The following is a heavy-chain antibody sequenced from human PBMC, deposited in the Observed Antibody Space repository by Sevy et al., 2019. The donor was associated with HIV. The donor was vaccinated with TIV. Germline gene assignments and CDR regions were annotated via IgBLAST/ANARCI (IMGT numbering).Heavy chain of an antibody. V-gene: IGHV4-4*07. CDR3: AREEIVGVPAVYYYYGMDV. CDR2: IYTSGST. Sequence: SETLSLTCTVSGGSISSYYWSWIRQPAGKGLEWIGRIYTSGSTNYNPSLKSRVTMSVDTSKNQFSLKLSSVTAADTAVYYCAREEIVGVPAVYYYYGMDVWGQGTTVTVSS. D-gene: IGHD2-2*01. J-gene: IGHJ6*02. CDR1: GGSISSYY.